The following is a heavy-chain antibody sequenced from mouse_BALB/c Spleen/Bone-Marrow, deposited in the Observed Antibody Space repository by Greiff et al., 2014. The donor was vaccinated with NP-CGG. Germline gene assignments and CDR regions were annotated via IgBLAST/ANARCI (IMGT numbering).Heavy chain of an antibody. CDR3: TRKNWDEGYFDV. CDR2: IYPGSGST. D-gene: IGHD4-1*01. CDR1: GYTFTSYW. V-gene: IGHV1S22*01. J-gene: IGHJ1*01. Sequence: KQSGSELVRPGASVKLSCKASGYTFTSYWMHWVKQRHGQGLEWIGNIYPGSGSTNYDEKFKSKGTLTVDTSSSTAYMHLSSLTSEDSAVYYCTRKNWDEGYFDVWGAGTTVTVSS.